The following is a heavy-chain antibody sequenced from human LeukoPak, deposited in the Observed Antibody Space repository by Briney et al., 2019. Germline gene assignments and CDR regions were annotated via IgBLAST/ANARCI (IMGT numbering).Heavy chain of an antibody. CDR1: GFTFDDYG. CDR2: INWNGGST. D-gene: IGHD6-13*01. J-gene: IGHJ1*01. Sequence: PGGSLRLSCAASGFTFDDYGMSWVRQAPGKGLEWVSGINWNGGSTGYADSVKGRFTISRDNAKNSLYLQMNSLRAEDTAVYYCAKEGSSWYPEYFQHWGQGTLVTVSS. CDR3: AKEGSSWYPEYFQH. V-gene: IGHV3-20*04.